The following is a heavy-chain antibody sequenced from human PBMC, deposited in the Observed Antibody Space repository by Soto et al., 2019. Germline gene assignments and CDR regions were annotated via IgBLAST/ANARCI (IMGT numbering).Heavy chain of an antibody. J-gene: IGHJ6*03. D-gene: IGHD2-2*01. Sequence: ASVEVSCKASGYTITSYDINWVRQANGKGREGMGWMNPNSGNTGYAQKFQGRVTMTRNTSISTAYMELSSLRSEDTAVYYCARGARGAYRVVVPAAMRYYYYYMDVWGKGTTVTVSS. CDR1: GYTITSYD. CDR3: ARGARGAYRVVVPAAMRYYYYYMDV. CDR2: MNPNSGNT. V-gene: IGHV1-8*01.